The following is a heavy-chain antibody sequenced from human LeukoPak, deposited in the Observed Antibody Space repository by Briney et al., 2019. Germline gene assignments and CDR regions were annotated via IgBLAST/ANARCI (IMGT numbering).Heavy chain of an antibody. D-gene: IGHD6-13*01. V-gene: IGHV3-23*01. J-gene: IGHJ4*02. Sequence: GGTLRLSCEASGFTFSSYGMSWVRQAPGKGLEWVSAISGSGGSTYYADSVKGRFTISRDNSKNTLYLQMNSLRAEDTAVYYCAKEEIAAATFYYFDYWGQGTLVTVSS. CDR3: AKEEIAAATFYYFDY. CDR1: GFTFSSYG. CDR2: ISGSGGST.